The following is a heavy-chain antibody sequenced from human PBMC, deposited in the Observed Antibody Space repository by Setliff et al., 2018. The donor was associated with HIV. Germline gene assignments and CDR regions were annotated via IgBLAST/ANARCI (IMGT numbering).Heavy chain of an antibody. V-gene: IGHV3-30-3*01. CDR1: GSTFSSFA. Sequence: GGSLRLSCAASGSTFSSFAMHWVRQAPGKGLEWVAAISYDGTNKYFADSVKGRFTISRDNAKNTLYLQMNGLRAEDTAAYYCTTLLGIPSSHFDYWGQGMLVTVSS. J-gene: IGHJ4*02. CDR3: TTLLGIPSSHFDY. CDR2: ISYDGTNK. D-gene: IGHD7-27*01.